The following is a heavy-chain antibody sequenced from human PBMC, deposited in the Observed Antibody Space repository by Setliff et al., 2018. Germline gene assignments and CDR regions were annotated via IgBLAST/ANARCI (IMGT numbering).Heavy chain of an antibody. J-gene: IGHJ3*02. CDR3: VRDDADNYDAFDN. Sequence: GGSLRLSCVVSGFSFSRHWMSWVRQAPGKGLEWVADIKQDGSTKYYLDSVKGRFTISRDNAKRSLYLQMNGLRADDTGVYYCVRDDADNYDAFDNWGQGTLITVSS. V-gene: IGHV3-7*01. D-gene: IGHD3-22*01. CDR1: GFSFSRHW. CDR2: IKQDGSTK.